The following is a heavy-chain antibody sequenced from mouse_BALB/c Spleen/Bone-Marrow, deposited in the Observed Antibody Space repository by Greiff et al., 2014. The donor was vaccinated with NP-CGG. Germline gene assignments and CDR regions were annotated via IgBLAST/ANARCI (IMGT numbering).Heavy chain of an antibody. V-gene: IGHV2-2*02. CDR2: IWSGGST. D-gene: IGHD2-10*01. Sequence: QVQLQQSGPGLVQPSRSLSITCTVSGFSLTSYGVHWVRQSPGKGLEWLGVIWSGGSTDYNAAFISRLSISKDNSKSQVFFKMNSLQANDTAIYYCASPYYGNYVYAMDYWGQGTSVTVSS. CDR3: ASPYYGNYVYAMDY. CDR1: GFSLTSYG. J-gene: IGHJ4*01.